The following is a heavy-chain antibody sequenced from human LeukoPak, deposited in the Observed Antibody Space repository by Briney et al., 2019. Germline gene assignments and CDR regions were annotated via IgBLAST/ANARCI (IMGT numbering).Heavy chain of an antibody. Sequence: PGGSLRLSCAASGFTFSNYNMFWARQAPGKGLEWVSYITSSSNTVHYADSVKGRFTLSRDNAKSSLYLQMNSLRAEDTAIYYCARLLSGWYLADYWAREPWSPSPQ. D-gene: IGHD6-19*01. V-gene: IGHV3-48*01. CDR2: ITSSSNTV. J-gene: IGHJ4*02. CDR1: GFTFSNYN. CDR3: ARLLSGWYLADY.